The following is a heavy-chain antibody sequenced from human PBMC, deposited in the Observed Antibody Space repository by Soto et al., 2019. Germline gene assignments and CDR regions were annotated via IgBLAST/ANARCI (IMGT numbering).Heavy chain of an antibody. CDR3: AGPGYSSQDY. J-gene: IGHJ4*02. Sequence: EVQLLESGGGLVQPGGSLRLSCAASGFPFSSYALSWVRQAPGKGLEWVSAINGRGDDTDYEDSVKGRFTVSRDNSKNALYLQMNSLRAEDTAVYYCAGPGYSSQDYWGQGTLVTVSS. CDR1: GFPFSSYA. CDR2: INGRGDDT. V-gene: IGHV3-23*01. D-gene: IGHD5-18*01.